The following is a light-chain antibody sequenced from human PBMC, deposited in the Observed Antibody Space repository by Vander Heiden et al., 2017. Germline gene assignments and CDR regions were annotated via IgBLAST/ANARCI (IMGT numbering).Light chain of an antibody. V-gene: IGKV1-17*01. CDR3: LQHHSFPWT. J-gene: IGKJ1*01. CDR2: AAS. Sequence: DIQMTQSPSSLSASVADRVTITCRASQGIGDDLGWYQHKPGKAPKRLIYAASTLQCGVPSRFSGSGSGTEFTLTISSLQPEDFATYFCLQHHSFPWTFGQGTRVEIK. CDR1: QGIGDD.